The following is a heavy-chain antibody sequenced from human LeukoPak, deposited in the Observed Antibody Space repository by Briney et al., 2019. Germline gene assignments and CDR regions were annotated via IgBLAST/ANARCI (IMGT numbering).Heavy chain of an antibody. D-gene: IGHD3-16*01. J-gene: IGHJ4*02. CDR3: ARDLRLGDRLSFDH. CDR1: GFTFSNYA. V-gene: IGHV3-30-3*01. CDR2: ITYNGGNK. Sequence: GGSLRLSCAASGFTFSNYAMHWVRQAPGKGLEWVAVITYNGGNKYYADSVKGRFTISRDNSKSTMNLQMNSLRAEDTAIYYCARDLRLGDRLSFDHWGQGTLVTVSS.